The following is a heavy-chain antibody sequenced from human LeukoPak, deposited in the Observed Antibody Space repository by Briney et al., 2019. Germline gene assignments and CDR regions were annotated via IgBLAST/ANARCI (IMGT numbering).Heavy chain of an antibody. Sequence: GGSLRLSCAASGFTFSGYSMHWVRQAPGKGLEYVSAISSNGGSTSYANSVKGRFTISRDNSKNTLYLQMGSLRAEDTAVYYCARSSIVVVSILDYWGQGTLVTVSS. J-gene: IGHJ4*02. CDR2: ISSNGGST. D-gene: IGHD2-2*01. CDR3: ARSSIVVVSILDY. CDR1: GFTFSGYS. V-gene: IGHV3-64*01.